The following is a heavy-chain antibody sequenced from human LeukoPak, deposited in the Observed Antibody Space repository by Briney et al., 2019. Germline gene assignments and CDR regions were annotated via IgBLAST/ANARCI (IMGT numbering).Heavy chain of an antibody. Sequence: KASETLSLPCTVSGGSISGYYWSWIRQAPGKGLEWIGYVHYNGSPNYNASLKSRVTISVDASKNQFSLKVSFVSAADTAVYYCARTTFWSGRSPDYHHCYMDVWGKGTTVTVSS. J-gene: IGHJ6*03. CDR2: VHYNGSP. D-gene: IGHD3-3*01. CDR1: GGSISGYY. V-gene: IGHV4-59*01. CDR3: ARTTFWSGRSPDYHHCYMDV.